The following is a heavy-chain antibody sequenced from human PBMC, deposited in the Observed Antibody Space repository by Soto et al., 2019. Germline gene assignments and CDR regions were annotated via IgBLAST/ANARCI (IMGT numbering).Heavy chain of an antibody. CDR1: GYTFTGYY. Sequence: QVQLVQSGAEVKKPGASVKVSCKASGYTFTGYYMHWVRQAPGQGLEWMGWINPNRGGTNYAQKFQGRVTMTRDTSISTAYMELSRLRSDDTAVYYCARVYSYGSTYFDYWGQGTLVTVSS. J-gene: IGHJ4*02. CDR3: ARVYSYGSTYFDY. V-gene: IGHV1-2*02. D-gene: IGHD5-18*01. CDR2: INPNRGGT.